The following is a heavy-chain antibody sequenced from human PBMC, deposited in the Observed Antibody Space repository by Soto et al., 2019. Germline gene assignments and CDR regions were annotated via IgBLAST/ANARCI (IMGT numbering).Heavy chain of an antibody. CDR1: GFAFSDSA. D-gene: IGHD2-21*02. CDR3: TRHRIIWANHMTAAVSNDGFDI. Sequence: TGGSLRLSCVASGFAFSDSAIHWVRQSSGKGLEWVGRIKDKGNNYAIAYAASVTGRFTVSRDDSKNTAYLQINSLKIEDTAIYFCTRHRIIWANHMTAAVSNDGFDIWGQGTMVTVSS. CDR2: IKDKGNNYAI. V-gene: IGHV3-73*01. J-gene: IGHJ3*02.